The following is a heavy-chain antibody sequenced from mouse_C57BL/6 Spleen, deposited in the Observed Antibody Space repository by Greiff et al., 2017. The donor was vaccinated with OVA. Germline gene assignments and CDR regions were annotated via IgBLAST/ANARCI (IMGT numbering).Heavy chain of an antibody. CDR1: GFTFSDYY. V-gene: IGHV5-16*01. CDR2: INYDGSST. J-gene: IGHJ1*03. D-gene: IGHD1-1*01. CDR3: ARDDYYGSSWYFDV. Sequence: EVQLVESEGGLVQPGSSMKLSCTASGFTFSDYYMAWVRQVPEKGLEWVANINYDGSSTYYLDSLKSRFIISRDNAKNILYLQMSSLKSEDTATYYCARDDYYGSSWYFDVWGTGTTVTVSS.